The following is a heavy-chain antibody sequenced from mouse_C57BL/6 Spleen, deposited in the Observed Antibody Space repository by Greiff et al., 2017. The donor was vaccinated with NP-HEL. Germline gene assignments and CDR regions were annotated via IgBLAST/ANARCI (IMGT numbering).Heavy chain of an antibody. D-gene: IGHD3-2*02. CDR3: AREGTAQAGYFDY. CDR2: ISYDGSN. Sequence: VQLKESGPGLVKPSQSLSLTCSVTGYSITSGYYWNWIRQFPGNKLEWMGYISYDGSNNYNPSLKNRISITRDTSKNQFFLKLNSVTTEDTATYYCAREGTAQAGYFDYWGQGTTLTVSS. V-gene: IGHV3-6*01. J-gene: IGHJ2*01. CDR1: GYSITSGYY.